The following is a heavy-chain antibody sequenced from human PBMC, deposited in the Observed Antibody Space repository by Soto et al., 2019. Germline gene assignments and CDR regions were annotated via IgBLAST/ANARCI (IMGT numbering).Heavy chain of an antibody. CDR3: ARHRKWKVDY. CDR1: GASISSITYQ. D-gene: IGHD1-1*01. J-gene: IGHJ4*02. Sequence: QLQLQESGPGLVKPSETLSLTCTVSGASISSITYQWGWIRQPPGRGLEWIGSAYYSESTYYNPSPKTRATISVNTTKNQFSLKVSSVTAADTAVYYCARHRKWKVDYWGQGTLVTVSS. V-gene: IGHV4-39*01. CDR2: AYYSEST.